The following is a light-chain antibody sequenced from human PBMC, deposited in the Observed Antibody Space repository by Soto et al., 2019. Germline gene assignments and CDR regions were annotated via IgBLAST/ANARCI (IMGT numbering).Light chain of an antibody. CDR2: DVS. V-gene: IGLV2-11*01. CDR1: SSDVGGYNY. CDR3: CSYAGSYTFWV. J-gene: IGLJ3*02. Sequence: QSVLTQPRSVSGSPGQSVTISCTGTSSDVGGYNYVSWYQQHPGKAPKLMIYDVSKRPSGVPDRFSGSKSGNTASLTISGLQAEDEADYYCCSYAGSYTFWVFGGGTKVTV.